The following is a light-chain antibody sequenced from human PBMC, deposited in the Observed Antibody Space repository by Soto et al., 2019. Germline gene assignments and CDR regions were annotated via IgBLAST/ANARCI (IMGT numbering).Light chain of an antibody. CDR3: QQLNVYQLA. V-gene: IGKV1-9*01. CDR1: QGMSTY. J-gene: IGKJ4*01. CDR2: SAS. Sequence: DIQLTQSPSFLSASVGDTVTITCRASQGMSTYLAWYQQKPGKDPKLLIRSASTLQSGVPPRFSVGGSGTEFTLTISTLQPDDSGIYYCQQLNVYQLAFGGGNNVEIK.